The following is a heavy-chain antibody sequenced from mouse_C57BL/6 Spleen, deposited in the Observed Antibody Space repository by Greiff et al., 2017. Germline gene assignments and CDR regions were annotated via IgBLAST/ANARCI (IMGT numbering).Heavy chain of an antibody. V-gene: IGHV14-4*01. CDR3: TTHITTVVATDY. Sequence: VQLKESGAELVRPGASVKLSCTASGFNIKDDYMHWVKQRPEQGLEWIGWIDPENGDTEYASKFQGKATITADTSSNTAYLQLSSLTSEDTAVYYCTTHITTVVATDYWGQGTTLTVSS. J-gene: IGHJ2*01. D-gene: IGHD1-1*01. CDR1: GFNIKDDY. CDR2: IDPENGDT.